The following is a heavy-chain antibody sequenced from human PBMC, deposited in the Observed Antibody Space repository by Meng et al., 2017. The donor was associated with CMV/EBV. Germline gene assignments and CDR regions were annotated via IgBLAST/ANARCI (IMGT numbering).Heavy chain of an antibody. CDR3: AKAVLHTCAGVFCYHFDS. D-gene: IGHD2-21*01. Sequence: GGSLRLSCAASGFTFSSYSMNWVRQAPGEGLEWVSSISSISSYIYYADSVKGRFTISRDNAKNSLYLQMNSLRAEDTAIYYCAKAVLHTCAGVFCYHFDSWGQGTLVTVSS. J-gene: IGHJ4*02. V-gene: IGHV3-21*04. CDR1: GFTFSSYS. CDR2: ISSISSYI.